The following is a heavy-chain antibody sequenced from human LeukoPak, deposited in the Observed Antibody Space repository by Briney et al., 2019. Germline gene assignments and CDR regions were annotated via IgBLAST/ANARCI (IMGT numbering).Heavy chain of an antibody. CDR3: ARADITIFGVVIFHRWFDP. D-gene: IGHD3-3*01. Sequence: GASVKVSCKASGYTFTSYGISWVRQAPGQGLEWMGWISAYNGNTNYAQKLQGRVTMTTDTSTSTAYMELRSLRSDDTAVYYCARADITIFGVVIFHRWFDPWGQGTLVTVSS. CDR2: ISAYNGNT. CDR1: GYTFTSYG. V-gene: IGHV1-18*01. J-gene: IGHJ5*02.